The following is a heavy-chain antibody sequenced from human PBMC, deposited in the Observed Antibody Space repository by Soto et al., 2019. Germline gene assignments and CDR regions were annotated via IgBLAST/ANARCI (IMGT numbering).Heavy chain of an antibody. D-gene: IGHD3-10*01. Sequence: QVQLVQSGAEVTKPGASVKVSCKTSGYPFSTYGLSWVRQAPGQGLEWMGWSVANSGNRIYAQKFQGRVTMYTDRSTNTGYMELRSLTSDDSALYYCVRVAGYGSGNRFFDNWGQGTLVTVS. CDR1: GYPFSTYG. J-gene: IGHJ4*02. CDR2: SVANSGNR. V-gene: IGHV1-18*01. CDR3: VRVAGYGSGNRFFDN.